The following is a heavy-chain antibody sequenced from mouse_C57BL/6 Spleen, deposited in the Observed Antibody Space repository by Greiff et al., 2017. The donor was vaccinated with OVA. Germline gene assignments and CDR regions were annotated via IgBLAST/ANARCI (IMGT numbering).Heavy chain of an antibody. CDR3: SSDSSGAFDY. CDR2: INPNNGGT. D-gene: IGHD3-2*02. V-gene: IGHV1-26*01. Sequence: VQLQQSGPELVKPGASVKISCKASGYTFTDYYMNWVKQSHGKSLEWIGDINPNNGGTSYNQKFKGKATLTVDKSSSTAYMELRSLTSEDSAVYYCSSDSSGAFDYWGQGTTLTVSS. J-gene: IGHJ2*01. CDR1: GYTFTDYY.